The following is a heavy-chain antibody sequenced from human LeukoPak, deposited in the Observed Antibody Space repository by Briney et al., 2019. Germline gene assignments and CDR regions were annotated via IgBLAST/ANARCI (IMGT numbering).Heavy chain of an antibody. D-gene: IGHD1-26*01. CDR3: AKGSRTLLIDY. Sequence: GGSLRLSCATSGFTFSTFWMHWVRQAPGKGLEWVSAISGSGGSTYYADSVKGRFTISRDNSKNTLYLQMNSLRAEDTAVYYCAKGSRTLLIDYWGQGTLVTVSS. CDR2: ISGSGGST. V-gene: IGHV3-23*01. J-gene: IGHJ4*02. CDR1: GFTFSTFW.